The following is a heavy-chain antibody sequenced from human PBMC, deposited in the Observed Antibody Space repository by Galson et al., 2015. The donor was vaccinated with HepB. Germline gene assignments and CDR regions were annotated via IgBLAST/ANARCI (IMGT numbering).Heavy chain of an antibody. CDR2: ISVYNSNT. Sequence: SVKVSCKASGYSFSNYGISWVRQAPGQGLEWMGWISVYNSNTNYAQKVQGRVTMTTDTSTRTAYMELRSLRSDDSAVYYCARARYSSSPPDYWGQGTLVTVSS. J-gene: IGHJ4*02. D-gene: IGHD6-6*01. V-gene: IGHV1-18*01. CDR3: ARARYSSSPPDY. CDR1: GYSFSNYG.